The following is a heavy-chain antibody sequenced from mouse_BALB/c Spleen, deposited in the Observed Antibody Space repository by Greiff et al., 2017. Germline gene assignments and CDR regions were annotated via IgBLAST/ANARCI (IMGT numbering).Heavy chain of an antibody. CDR3: ARAEYGNQAFAY. J-gene: IGHJ3*01. Sequence: EVQVVESGGGLVKPGGSLKLSCAASGFTFSDYYMYWVRQTPEKRLEWVATISDGGSYTYYPDSVKGRFTISRDNAKNNLYLQMSSLKSEDTAMYYCARAEYGNQAFAYWGQGTLVTVSA. CDR1: GFTFSDYY. CDR2: ISDGGSYT. D-gene: IGHD2-10*02. V-gene: IGHV5-4*02.